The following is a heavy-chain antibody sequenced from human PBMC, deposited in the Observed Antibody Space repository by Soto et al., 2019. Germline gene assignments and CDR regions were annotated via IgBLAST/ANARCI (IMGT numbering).Heavy chain of an antibody. J-gene: IGHJ3*02. Sequence: SQTLSLTCAISGDSVSSNSAALNWIRQSPTRDLEWLGRTYYRSKWYNDYAVSVKSRITINPDTSKNQFSLQLNSVTPEDTAVYYCARDPIVVGFSRGFDIWGQGTVVTVSS. D-gene: IGHD2-15*01. V-gene: IGHV6-1*01. CDR1: GDSVSSNSAA. CDR2: TYYRSKWYN. CDR3: ARDPIVVGFSRGFDI.